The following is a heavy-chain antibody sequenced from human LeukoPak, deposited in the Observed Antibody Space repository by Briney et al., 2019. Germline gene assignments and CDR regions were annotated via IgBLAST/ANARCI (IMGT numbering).Heavy chain of an antibody. J-gene: IGHJ4*02. V-gene: IGHV4-59*01. CDR2: IYYSGST. CDR3: ARDSGSYYYFDY. D-gene: IGHD1-26*01. Sequence: PSETLSLTCTVSGGSISSYYWSWIRQPPGEGLEWIGYIYYSGSTNYNPSLKSRVTISVDTSKNQFSLRLNSVTAADTAVYYCARDSGSYYYFDYWGQGTLVTVSS. CDR1: GGSISSYY.